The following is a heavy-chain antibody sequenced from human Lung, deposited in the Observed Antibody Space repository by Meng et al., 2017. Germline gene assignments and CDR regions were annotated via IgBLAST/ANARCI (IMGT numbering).Heavy chain of an antibody. CDR2: INPKSGDT. J-gene: IGHJ4*02. CDR3: ARDEDISAAGKLFGDY. CDR1: GYNFPDYY. Sequence: QVRPVQSGAGVKKPGASVTVSGKPPGYNFPDYYIHWVRRAPGQGLEWMGRINPKSGDTHYAQKFQARVTMTGDTSISTAYMELSGLRSDDTAMYYCARDEDISAAGKLFGDYWGQGTLVTVSS. D-gene: IGHD6-25*01. V-gene: IGHV1-2*06.